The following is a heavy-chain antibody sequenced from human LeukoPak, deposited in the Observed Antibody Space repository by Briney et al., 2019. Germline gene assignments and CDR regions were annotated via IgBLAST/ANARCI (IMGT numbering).Heavy chain of an antibody. V-gene: IGHV3-23*01. Sequence: GGSLRLSCAASGFTFSSYAMSWVRQVPGKGLEGVSVISGSGGSTYNADSVKGRFTISRDNSKKTLYLQMNSLRAEDTAVYYCAKKGLGFYPSGMDVWGQGTTVTVSS. J-gene: IGHJ6*02. D-gene: IGHD1-26*01. CDR1: GFTFSSYA. CDR3: AKKGLGFYPSGMDV. CDR2: ISGSGGST.